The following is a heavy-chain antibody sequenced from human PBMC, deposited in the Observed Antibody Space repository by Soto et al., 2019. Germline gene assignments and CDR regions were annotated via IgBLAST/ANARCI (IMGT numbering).Heavy chain of an antibody. CDR3: ARTDNAGYYPH. CDR1: GDSISRGYY. CDR2: IYHSGTT. J-gene: IGHJ4*02. D-gene: IGHD3-9*01. Sequence: KPSETLSLTCAVSGDSISRGYYWAWIRQPPGKGLEYIGSIYHSGTTYYNPSLMSRVTISVDTSKNQFSLNLRSVTAADSAVYYCARTDNAGYYPHCGQATLVPLSS. V-gene: IGHV4-38-2*01.